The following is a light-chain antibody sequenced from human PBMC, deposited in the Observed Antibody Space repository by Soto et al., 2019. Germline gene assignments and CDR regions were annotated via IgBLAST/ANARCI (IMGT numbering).Light chain of an antibody. J-gene: IGKJ1*01. V-gene: IGKV3-20*01. CDR1: QSVSSNY. Sequence: EIVLTQSPGTLSLSPGERATLSCRASQSVSSNYLAWYQQRPGQAPRLLIFGASNRATGIPARFSGSGSGTDFTLTITGLEPEDFAVYFCLRYSSSQCTFGQGTKVDIK. CDR3: LRYSSSQCT. CDR2: GAS.